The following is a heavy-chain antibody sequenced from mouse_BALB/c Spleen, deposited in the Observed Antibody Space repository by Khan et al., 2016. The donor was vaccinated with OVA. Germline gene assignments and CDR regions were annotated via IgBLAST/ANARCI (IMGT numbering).Heavy chain of an antibody. CDR1: GFTFSNYA. Sequence: EVKLVESGGGLVKPGGSLKVSCAASGFTFSNYAMSWVRQTPEKRLEWVASISSGGSTYYTDSVKGRFTIFRDNARNIMSLQMSNLRSEDTAMYYCAKDYWFVYWGQGTLVTVSA. J-gene: IGHJ3*01. CDR3: AKDYWFVY. CDR2: ISSGGST. V-gene: IGHV5-6-5*01.